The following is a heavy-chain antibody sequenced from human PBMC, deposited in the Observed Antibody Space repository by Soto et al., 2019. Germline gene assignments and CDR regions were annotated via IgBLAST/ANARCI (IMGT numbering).Heavy chain of an antibody. CDR2: VYYSGST. D-gene: IGHD3-10*01. CDR1: GGSISNYY. V-gene: IGHV4-59*08. J-gene: IGHJ4*02. CDR3: ARQVDYYGYFDH. Sequence: QVQLQESGPGLVKPSETLSLTCTVSGGSISNYYWSWIRQPPGKGLEWIGYVYYSGSTNYNPSLKSRITISVDTSKNQFSLKLSSVTAADTAEYYCARQVDYYGYFDHWGQGTLVTVSS.